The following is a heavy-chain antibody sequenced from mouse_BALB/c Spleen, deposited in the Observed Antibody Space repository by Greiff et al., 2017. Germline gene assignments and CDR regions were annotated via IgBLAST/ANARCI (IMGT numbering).Heavy chain of an antibody. V-gene: IGHV5-12-1*01. CDR3: ARHRGYDSNFDY. J-gene: IGHJ2*01. Sequence: EVQVVESGGGLVKPGGSLKLSCAASGFAFSSYDMSWVRQTPEKRLEWVAYISSGGGSTYYPDTVKGRFTISRDNAKNTLYLQMSSLKSEDTAMYYCARHRGYDSNFDYWGQGTTLTVSS. CDR1: GFAFSSYD. CDR2: ISSGGGST. D-gene: IGHD2-4*01.